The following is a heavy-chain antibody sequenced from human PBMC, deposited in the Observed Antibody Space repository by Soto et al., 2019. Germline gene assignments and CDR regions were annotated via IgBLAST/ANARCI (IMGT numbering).Heavy chain of an antibody. Sequence: QVHMVQSGAEVKKPGASVKVSCKGSGYAFTTYGITWVRQAPGQGLEWMGWISAHNGNTNYAQKLQGRVTVTRDTSTSTAYMELRSLRSDDTAVYYCARGRYGDYWGQGDLVTVSS. CDR3: ARGRYGDY. D-gene: IGHD1-1*01. J-gene: IGHJ4*02. CDR2: ISAHNGNT. CDR1: GYAFTTYG. V-gene: IGHV1-18*01.